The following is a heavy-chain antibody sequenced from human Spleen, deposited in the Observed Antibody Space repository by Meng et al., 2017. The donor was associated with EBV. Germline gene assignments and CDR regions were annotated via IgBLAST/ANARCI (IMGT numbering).Heavy chain of an antibody. D-gene: IGHD3-10*01. Sequence: QVQLQQWGAGLLKPSETLSLTCAVYGGSFSGYYWSWIRQSPGKGLEWIGEKNPSGSPTYNPSLKSRVTISLDTSKNQLSLKLRSVTAADTAVYYCATHGSGSYSWFDPWGQGTLVTVSS. J-gene: IGHJ5*02. CDR3: ATHGSGSYSWFDP. CDR2: KNPSGSP. V-gene: IGHV4-34*01. CDR1: GGSFSGYY.